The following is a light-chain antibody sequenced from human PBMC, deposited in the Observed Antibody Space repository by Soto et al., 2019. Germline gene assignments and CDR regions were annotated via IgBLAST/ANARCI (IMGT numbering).Light chain of an antibody. J-gene: IGKJ4*01. CDR1: QSVSSY. Sequence: EIVLTQSPATLSLSPGERATLSCRASQSVSSYLAWYQQKPGQAPRLLIYDASNRATGIPARFSGSGSGTVFTPTISSLEPEDFAVYYCQQRSNWLTFGGGTKVDIK. V-gene: IGKV3-11*01. CDR3: QQRSNWLT. CDR2: DAS.